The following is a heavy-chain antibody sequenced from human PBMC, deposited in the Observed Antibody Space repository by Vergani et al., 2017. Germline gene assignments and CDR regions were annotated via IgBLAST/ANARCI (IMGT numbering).Heavy chain of an antibody. D-gene: IGHD3-9*01. CDR3: ARGDYCILTGYRY. J-gene: IGHJ4*02. V-gene: IGHV1-46*03. Sequence: VQLVESGAEVKKSGASVKVSCKTSGYTFSNYYMHWVRQAPGQGLEWMGIINPSGGHTNYAQKFQGRVTMTRDTSTSTVYMELSSLRSEHTAIYYCARGDYCILTGYRYWGQGTLVTVSA. CDR2: INPSGGHT. CDR1: GYTFSNYY.